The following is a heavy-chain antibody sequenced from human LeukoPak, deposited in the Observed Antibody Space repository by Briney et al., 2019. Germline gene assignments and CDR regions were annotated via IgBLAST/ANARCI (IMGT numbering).Heavy chain of an antibody. CDR3: ARGIGGSRPDDY. D-gene: IGHD2-15*01. V-gene: IGHV1-46*01. J-gene: IGHJ4*02. CDR2: INPSGGST. CDR1: GYTFTSYY. Sequence: ASVKVSCKASGYTFTSYYMHWVRQAPGQGLEWMGRINPSGGSTGYAQKFQGRVTMTRDTSTSTVYMELSSLRYEDTAVYYCARGIGGSRPDDYWGQGTLVTVSS.